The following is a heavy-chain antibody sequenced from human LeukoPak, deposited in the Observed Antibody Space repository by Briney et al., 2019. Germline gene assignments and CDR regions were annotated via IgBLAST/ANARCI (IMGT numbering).Heavy chain of an antibody. J-gene: IGHJ1*01. CDR1: GFIFGSYE. D-gene: IGHD4-17*01. CDR2: ISSSGRTI. CDR3: ASGNRGDYLAEYFQH. Sequence: PGGSLRLSCAGSGFIFGSYEMNWVRQASGKGLEWVSYISSSGRTIYYADSVKGRFTISRDNARNSLYLQMNSLRAEDTAVYYCASGNRGDYLAEYFQHWGQGTLVTVSS. V-gene: IGHV3-48*03.